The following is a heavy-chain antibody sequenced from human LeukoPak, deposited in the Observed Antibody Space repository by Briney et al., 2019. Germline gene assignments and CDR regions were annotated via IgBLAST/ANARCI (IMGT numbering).Heavy chain of an antibody. V-gene: IGHV3-9*01. J-gene: IGHJ6*02. CDR1: GFTFDNYA. CDR2: ITWNRDNI. D-gene: IGHD3-22*01. CDR3: AKDLSSAITSALVLDV. Sequence: GRSLRLSCTVSGFTFDNYAMHWVRHTPGKGLEWVAGITWNRDNIGYGDSVKGRFTISRDNVKNVLYLQVNSLRPEDTALYYCAKDLSSAITSALVLDVWGQGTTV.